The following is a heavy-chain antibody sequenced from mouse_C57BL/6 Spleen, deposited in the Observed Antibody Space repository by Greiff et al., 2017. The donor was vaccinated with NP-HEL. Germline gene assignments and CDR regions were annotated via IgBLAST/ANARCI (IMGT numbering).Heavy chain of an antibody. D-gene: IGHD2-1*01. CDR3: ARELPPYAMDY. Sequence: EVKLVESGGGLVKPGGSLKLSCADSGFTFSDYGMHWVRQAPEKGLEWVAYISSGSSTIYYADTVKGRFTISRDNAKNTLFLQMTSLRSEDTAMYYCARELPPYAMDYWGQGTSVTVSS. CDR1: GFTFSDYG. V-gene: IGHV5-17*01. J-gene: IGHJ4*01. CDR2: ISSGSSTI.